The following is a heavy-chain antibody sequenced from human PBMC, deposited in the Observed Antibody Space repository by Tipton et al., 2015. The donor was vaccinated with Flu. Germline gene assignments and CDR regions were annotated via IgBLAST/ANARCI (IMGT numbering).Heavy chain of an antibody. CDR1: GFSISSGHY. D-gene: IGHD3-22*01. Sequence: TLSLTCTVSGFSISSGHYWAWIRQPPGKGLEWIGSIYHIGSTYYNPSLKSRVTISVDTSKDQFSLRLTSVTAADTALYYCASVTNNYESLEFWGQGTLVTVSS. CDR3: ASVTNNYESLEF. J-gene: IGHJ1*01. CDR2: IYHIGST. V-gene: IGHV4-38-2*02.